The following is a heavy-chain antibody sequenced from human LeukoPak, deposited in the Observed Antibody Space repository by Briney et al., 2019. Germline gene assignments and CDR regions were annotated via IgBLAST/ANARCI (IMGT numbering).Heavy chain of an antibody. CDR1: GGSINTYY. Sequence: PSETLSLTCTVSGGSINTYYWSWIRQPPGKGLEWIGYMSDTGRTNYNPSLKSRVTISGDTPKNQISLKVNSVTAADTAVYYCAKHSPTYGMDVWGQGTTVTVSS. V-gene: IGHV4-59*01. CDR2: MSDTGRT. CDR3: AKHSPTYGMDV. D-gene: IGHD2/OR15-2a*01. J-gene: IGHJ6*02.